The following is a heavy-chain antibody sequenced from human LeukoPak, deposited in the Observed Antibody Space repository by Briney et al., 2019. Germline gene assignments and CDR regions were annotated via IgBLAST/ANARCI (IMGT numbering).Heavy chain of an antibody. J-gene: IGHJ5*02. V-gene: IGHV1-69*01. Sequence: SVMVSCKASGGTFSSYAISWVRQAPGQGLEWMGGIIPIFGTANYAQKFQGRVTITADESTSTAYMELSGLRSEDTAVYYCARDRAFRGFDPWGQGTLVTVSS. CDR2: IIPIFGTA. CDR3: ARDRAFRGFDP. CDR1: GGTFSSYA. D-gene: IGHD2/OR15-2a*01.